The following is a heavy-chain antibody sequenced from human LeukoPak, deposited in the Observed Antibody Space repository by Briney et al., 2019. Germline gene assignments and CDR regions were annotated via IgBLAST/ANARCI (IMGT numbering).Heavy chain of an antibody. V-gene: IGHV1-2*02. CDR1: GYTLTGYY. D-gene: IGHD6-19*01. CDR3: ARGKEPVAGSLSHFDY. Sequence: ASVKVSCKASGYTLTGYYMHWVRQAPGQGLEWMGWINPNSGGTNYAQKFQGRVTMTRDTSISTAYMELSRLRSDDTAVYYCARGKEPVAGSLSHFDYWGQGTLVTVSS. J-gene: IGHJ4*02. CDR2: INPNSGGT.